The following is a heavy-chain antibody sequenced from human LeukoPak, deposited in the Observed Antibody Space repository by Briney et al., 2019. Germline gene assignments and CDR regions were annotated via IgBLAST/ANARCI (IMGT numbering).Heavy chain of an antibody. CDR2: IYTSGST. Sequence: SETLSLTCTVSGGSISSGSYYWSWIRQPAGKGLEWIGRIYTSGSTNYNPSLKSRVTISVDTSKNQFSLKLSSVTAADTAVYYCARSIGYCSSTSCYETYNWFDPWGQGTLVTVSS. CDR3: ARSIGYCSSTSCYETYNWFDP. J-gene: IGHJ5*02. D-gene: IGHD2-2*01. CDR1: GGSISSGSYY. V-gene: IGHV4-61*02.